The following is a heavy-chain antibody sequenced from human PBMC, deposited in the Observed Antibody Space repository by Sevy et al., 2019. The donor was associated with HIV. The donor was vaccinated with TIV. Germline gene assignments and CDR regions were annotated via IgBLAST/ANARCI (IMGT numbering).Heavy chain of an antibody. Sequence: GGSLRLSCAASGFTFNNYAMSWARQAPGKGPEWVAFISDSGGSTQYADSVKGRFTISRDNSKNTLYLQLNNQRVGDTALYYCARVPGAPYCYMDVWGKGTTVTVSS. V-gene: IGHV3-23*01. D-gene: IGHD3-10*01. CDR3: ARVPGAPYCYMDV. CDR1: GFTFNNYA. CDR2: ISDSGGST. J-gene: IGHJ6*03.